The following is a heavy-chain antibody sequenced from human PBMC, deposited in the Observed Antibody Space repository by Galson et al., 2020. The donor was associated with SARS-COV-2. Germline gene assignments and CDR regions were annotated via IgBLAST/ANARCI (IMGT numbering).Heavy chain of an antibody. V-gene: IGHV1-3*01. CDR3: ARDRDSGDFTDWFDP. CDR1: GYTFTTYA. CDR2: IDAGNGKT. D-gene: IGHD4-17*01. Sequence: ASVKVSCKASGYTFTTYAMHWVRQAPGQRLEWMGWIDAGNGKTKYSQKFQGRVTITRDTSASTVNMELSSLRSEDTAVYYCARDRDSGDFTDWFDPWGQGTLVTVSS. J-gene: IGHJ5*02.